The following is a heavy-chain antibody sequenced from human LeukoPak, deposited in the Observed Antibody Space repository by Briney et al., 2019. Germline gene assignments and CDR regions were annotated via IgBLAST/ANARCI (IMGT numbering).Heavy chain of an antibody. Sequence: GASVKVSCKASGGTFSSYAISWVRQAPGQGLEWMGGIIPIFGTANYAQKFQGRVTITADESTSTAYMELSSLRSEDTAVYYCARDLVPGGSYYESGYWGQGTLVTVSS. V-gene: IGHV1-69*13. D-gene: IGHD1-26*01. CDR3: ARDLVPGGSYYESGY. CDR1: GGTFSSYA. J-gene: IGHJ4*02. CDR2: IIPIFGTA.